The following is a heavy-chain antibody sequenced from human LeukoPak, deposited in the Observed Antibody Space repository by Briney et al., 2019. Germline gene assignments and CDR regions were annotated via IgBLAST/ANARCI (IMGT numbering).Heavy chain of an antibody. V-gene: IGHV4-39*07. D-gene: IGHD6-13*01. CDR2: IYYSGST. CDR3: ARDLPSSCFDY. Sequence: SETLSLTCTVSGGSISSSSYYWGWIRQPPGKGLEWIGSIYYSGSTYYNPSLKSRVTISVDTSKNQFSLKLSSVTAADTAVYYWARDLPSSCFDYWGQGTLVTVSS. J-gene: IGHJ4*02. CDR1: GGSISSSSYY.